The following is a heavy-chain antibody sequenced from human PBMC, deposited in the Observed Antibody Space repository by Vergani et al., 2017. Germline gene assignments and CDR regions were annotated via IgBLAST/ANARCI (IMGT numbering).Heavy chain of an antibody. J-gene: IGHJ6*04. CDR2: IKQDGSEK. CDR3: ARAGSVWDWEIAKDA. V-gene: IGHV3-7*01. Sequence: EVQLVESGGGLVQPGGSLRLSCAASGFTFSSYWMSWVRQAPGKGLEWVANIKQDGSEKYYVDSVKGRFTISRDNDKNSLYLQMNSLRAEDAAVSCCARAGSVWDWEIAKDAWGKGTMVTVSA. CDR1: GFTFSSYW. D-gene: IGHD1-26*01.